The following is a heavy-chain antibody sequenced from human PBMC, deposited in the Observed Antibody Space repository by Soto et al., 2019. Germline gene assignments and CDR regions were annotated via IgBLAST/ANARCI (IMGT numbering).Heavy chain of an antibody. CDR1: GFTFSSSA. D-gene: IGHD3-3*01. V-gene: IGHV1-58*01. J-gene: IGHJ4*02. Sequence: QMQLVQSGPEVKKPGTSVKVSCRASGFTFSSSAVQWVRQARGQHLEWIGWIVVGSGDTNYAQKFQERVTITRDMSKSTTYMVLSSLTSEDTAVYYCAADRDYDFWSGLIRDPPWNLDYWGQGTLVTVSS. CDR3: AADRDYDFWSGLIRDPPWNLDY. CDR2: IVVGSGDT.